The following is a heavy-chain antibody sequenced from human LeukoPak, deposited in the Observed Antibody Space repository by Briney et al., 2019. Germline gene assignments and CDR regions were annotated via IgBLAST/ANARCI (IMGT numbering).Heavy chain of an antibody. Sequence: PGGSLRLSCAASGFTVSSNCMSWVRQAPGKGLEWVANIKQDGSEKYYVDSVKGRFTISRDNAKNSLYLQMNSLRAEDTAVYYCARDPSGYYPSPFDYWGQGTLVTVSS. D-gene: IGHD3-22*01. CDR3: ARDPSGYYPSPFDY. V-gene: IGHV3-7*04. CDR1: GFTVSSNC. CDR2: IKQDGSEK. J-gene: IGHJ4*02.